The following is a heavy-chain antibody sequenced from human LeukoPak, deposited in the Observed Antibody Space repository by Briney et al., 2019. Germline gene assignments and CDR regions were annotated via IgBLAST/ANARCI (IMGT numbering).Heavy chain of an antibody. J-gene: IGHJ4*02. V-gene: IGHV1-69*13. CDR3: ARDSSSRSSSFDY. CDR2: IIPIFGTA. D-gene: IGHD6-6*01. CDR1: GGTFSSYA. Sequence: SVKVSCKASGGTFSSYAISWVRQAPGQGLEWMGGIIPIFGTANYAQKFQGRVTITAGESTSTAYMELSSLRSEDTAVYYCARDSSSRSSSFDYWGQGTLVTVSS.